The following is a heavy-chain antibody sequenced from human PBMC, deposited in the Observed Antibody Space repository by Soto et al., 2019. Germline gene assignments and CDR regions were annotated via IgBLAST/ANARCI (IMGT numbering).Heavy chain of an antibody. Sequence: GGSLRLSCAASGFTFSSYAMSWVRQAPGKGLEWVSGVSSSGVSTYYADSVKGRFTISRDNSKNTLYLQMNSLRAEDTAVYYCAKAGVEIAVAGFELPIMTSSNYYFDYWGQGTLVTVSS. V-gene: IGHV3-23*01. J-gene: IGHJ4*02. CDR3: AKAGVEIAVAGFELPIMTSSNYYFDY. D-gene: IGHD6-19*01. CDR1: GFTFSSYA. CDR2: VSSSGVST.